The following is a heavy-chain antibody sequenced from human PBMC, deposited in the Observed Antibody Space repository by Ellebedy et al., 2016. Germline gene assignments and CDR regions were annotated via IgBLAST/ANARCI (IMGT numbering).Heavy chain of an antibody. V-gene: IGHV3-23*01. CDR3: AKDGQQLVPSHWFDP. CDR2: ISGSGGST. Sequence: GESLKISXAASGFTFSSYAMSWVRQAPGKGLEWVSAISGSGGSTYYADSVKGRFTISRDNSKNTLYLQMNSLRAEDTAVYYCAKDGQQLVPSHWFDPWGQGTLVTVSS. CDR1: GFTFSSYA. D-gene: IGHD6-13*01. J-gene: IGHJ5*02.